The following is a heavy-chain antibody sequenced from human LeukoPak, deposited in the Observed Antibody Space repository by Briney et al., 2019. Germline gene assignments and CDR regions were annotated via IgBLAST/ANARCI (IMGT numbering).Heavy chain of an antibody. CDR3: AREDLYYYDSSGSEYFQH. CDR2: INPNSGGT. J-gene: IGHJ1*01. D-gene: IGHD3-22*01. Sequence: GASVKVSCKASGYTFTGYYMHWVRQAPGQGLEWMGWINPNSGGTNYAQKFQGRVTMTRGTSISTAYMELSRLRSDDTAVYYCAREDLYYYDSSGSEYFQHWGQGTLVTVSS. CDR1: GYTFTGYY. V-gene: IGHV1-2*02.